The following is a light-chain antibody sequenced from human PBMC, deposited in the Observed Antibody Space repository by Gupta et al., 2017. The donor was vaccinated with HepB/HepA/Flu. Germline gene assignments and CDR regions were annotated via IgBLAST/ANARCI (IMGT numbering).Light chain of an antibody. CDR1: QSISNY. CDR2: VTS. J-gene: IGKJ1*01. CDR3: QQNYSSFST. Sequence: DIQMTQSPSSLSASVGDRVTITCRANQSISNYLNWYQQKPGKAPKVLIYVTSSLKSGVPSRFSGSGSETDFTLTISSLQPEDFATYYCQQNYSSFSTFGQGTKVEIK. V-gene: IGKV1-39*01.